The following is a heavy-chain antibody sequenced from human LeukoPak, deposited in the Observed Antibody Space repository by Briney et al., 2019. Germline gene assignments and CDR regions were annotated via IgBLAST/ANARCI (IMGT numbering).Heavy chain of an antibody. V-gene: IGHV1-18*01. CDR2: ISAYNGNT. J-gene: IGHJ6*03. D-gene: IGHD6-13*01. CDR3: ARSVGKQQLVPRDYYYYYMDV. Sequence: ASVKVSCKASGYTFTSYGISWVRQAPGQGLEWMGWISAYNGNTNYAQKLQGRVTMTTDTSTSTAYMELGSLRSDDTAVYYCARSVGKQQLVPRDYYYYYMDVWGKGTTVTVSS. CDR1: GYTFTSYG.